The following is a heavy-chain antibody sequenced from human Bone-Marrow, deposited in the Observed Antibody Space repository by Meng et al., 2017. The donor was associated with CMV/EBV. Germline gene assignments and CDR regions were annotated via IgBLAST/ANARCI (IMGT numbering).Heavy chain of an antibody. CDR3: ARDPLYYDFWSGPKSYYYGMDV. V-gene: IGHV4-39*07. J-gene: IGHJ6*02. CDR1: GGSISSGGYY. Sequence: SETLSLTCTVSGGSISSGGYYWSWIRQPPGKGLEWIGSIYYSGSTYYNPSLKSRVTISVDTSKNQFSLKLSSVTAADTAVYYCARDPLYYDFWSGPKSYYYGMDVWGQGTTVTVSS. D-gene: IGHD3-3*01. CDR2: IYYSGST.